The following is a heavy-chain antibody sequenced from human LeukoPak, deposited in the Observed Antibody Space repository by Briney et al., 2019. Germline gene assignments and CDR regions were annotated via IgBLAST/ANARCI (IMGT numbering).Heavy chain of an antibody. V-gene: IGHV4-39*01. CDR2: IYYSGRT. D-gene: IGHD3-3*01. J-gene: IGHJ3*02. CDR3: ARSKTIFGVVRWGGVAFDI. Sequence: SETLSLTCTVSGGSISSSSYYWGWIRQPPGKGLEWIGNIYYSGRTYYNPSLKSRVTISVDTSKNQFSLKLSSVTAAATTVYYCARSKTIFGVVRWGGVAFDIWGQGTMVTVSS. CDR1: GGSISSSSYY.